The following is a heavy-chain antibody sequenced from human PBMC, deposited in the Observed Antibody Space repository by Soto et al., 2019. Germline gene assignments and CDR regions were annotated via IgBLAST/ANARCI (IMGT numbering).Heavy chain of an antibody. Sequence: QVQLLESGGGVVQPGRSLRLSCAAYGFTFSSDGMHWVRQAPGKGLEGVAGIWYDGSNKYYADSVKGRFTISRDNSKNTLYLQMNSLRAEDTAVYYCARDLRTTVTDDYYYGMDVWGQGTTVTVSS. CDR1: GFTFSSDG. CDR3: ARDLRTTVTDDYYYGMDV. J-gene: IGHJ6*02. V-gene: IGHV3-33*01. CDR2: IWYDGSNK. D-gene: IGHD4-17*01.